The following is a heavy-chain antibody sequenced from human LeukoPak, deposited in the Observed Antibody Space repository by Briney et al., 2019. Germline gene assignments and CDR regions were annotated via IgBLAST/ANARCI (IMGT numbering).Heavy chain of an antibody. J-gene: IGHJ5*02. V-gene: IGHV3-49*04. Sequence: PGGSLRLSCTASGFTFGDYAMSWVRQAPGKGLEWVGFIRSKAYGGTTEYAASVKGRFTISRDDSKSIAYLQMNSLKTEDTAVYYCTTGGMYNRFDPWGQGTLVTVSS. CDR2: IRSKAYGGTT. CDR1: GFTFGDYA. CDR3: TTGGMYNRFDP. D-gene: IGHD3-16*01.